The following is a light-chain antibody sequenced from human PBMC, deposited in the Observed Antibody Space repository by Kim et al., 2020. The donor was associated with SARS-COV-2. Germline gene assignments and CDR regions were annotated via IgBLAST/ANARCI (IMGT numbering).Light chain of an antibody. CDR1: QSISSH. J-gene: IGKJ3*01. V-gene: IGKV1-39*01. CDR3: QQSYITPFT. Sequence: DIQMTQSPSSLSASVGDRVTITCRTTQSISSHLNWYQQKPGRAPKLLISDASTLQGGVPSRFSGSGSETDFTLTISSLQPEDFATYFCQQSYITPFTFGPGTKLDIK. CDR2: DAS.